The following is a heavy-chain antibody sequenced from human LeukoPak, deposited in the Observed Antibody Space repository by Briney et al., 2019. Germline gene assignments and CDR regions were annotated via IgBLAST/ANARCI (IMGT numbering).Heavy chain of an antibody. Sequence: ASVKVSCKASGYIFTSYSMHWVRQAPGQRLEWMGWINAGNGNTKYSQEFQGRVTITRDTSASTAYMELSSLRSEDMAVYYCARGEYYDILTGFYFDYWGQGTLVTVSS. CDR1: GYIFTSYS. V-gene: IGHV1-3*03. CDR2: INAGNGNT. J-gene: IGHJ4*02. D-gene: IGHD3-9*01. CDR3: ARGEYYDILTGFYFDY.